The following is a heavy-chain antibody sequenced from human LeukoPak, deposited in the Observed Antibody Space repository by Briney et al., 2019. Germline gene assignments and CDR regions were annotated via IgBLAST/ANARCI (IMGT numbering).Heavy chain of an antibody. CDR3: ARFRYSYAHPRYYYYGMDV. J-gene: IGHJ6*02. V-gene: IGHV1-69*04. D-gene: IGHD5-18*01. CDR2: IIPILGIA. Sequence: SVKVSCKASGGTFSSYAISWVRQAPGQGLEWMGRIIPILGIANYAQKFQGRVTITADKSTSTAYMELSSLRSEDTAVYYCARFRYSYAHPRYYYYGMDVWGRGTTVTVSS. CDR1: GGTFSSYA.